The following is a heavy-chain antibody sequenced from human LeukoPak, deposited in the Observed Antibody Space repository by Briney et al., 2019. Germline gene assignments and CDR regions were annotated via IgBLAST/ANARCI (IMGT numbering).Heavy chain of an antibody. D-gene: IGHD3-22*01. CDR2: INPNSGGT. CDR3: ARDPNTNYYSNNFDY. V-gene: IGHV1-2*02. CDR1: GYTFTGYY. J-gene: IGHJ4*02. Sequence: GASVKVSCKASGYTFTGYYIQWLRQAPGQGLEWMGWINPNSGGTKYAQKFQGRVTMTRDTSISTAYMEVSRLRSDDTAVYYCARDPNTNYYSNNFDYWGQGTLVTVSS.